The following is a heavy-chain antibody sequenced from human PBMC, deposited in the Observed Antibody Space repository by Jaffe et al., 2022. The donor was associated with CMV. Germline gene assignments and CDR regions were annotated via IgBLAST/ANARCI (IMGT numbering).Heavy chain of an antibody. Sequence: EVQLVQSGAEVKKPGESLKISCKGSGYSFTSYWIGWVRQMPGKGLEWMGIIYPGDSDTRYSPSFQGQVTISADKSISTAYLQWSSLKASDTAMYYCARHVSTTVTTYVAYFDYWGQGTLVTVSS. D-gene: IGHD4-4*01. CDR1: GYSFTSYW. V-gene: IGHV5-51*01. CDR2: IYPGDSDT. CDR3: ARHVSTTVTTYVAYFDY. J-gene: IGHJ4*02.